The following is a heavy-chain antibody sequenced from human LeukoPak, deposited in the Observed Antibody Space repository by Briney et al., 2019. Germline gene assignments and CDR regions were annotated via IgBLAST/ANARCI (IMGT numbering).Heavy chain of an antibody. CDR2: IYPGDSDA. Sequence: GESLKISCKGSGYSFTNYWIGWVRQMPGKGLKWMGIIYPGDSDARYSPSFQGQVTISADKSISTAYLQWSSLKASDTAMYYCARPAYGSVESPDYWGQGTLVTVSS. J-gene: IGHJ4*02. CDR3: ARPAYGSVESPDY. D-gene: IGHD2-21*01. V-gene: IGHV5-51*01. CDR1: GYSFTNYW.